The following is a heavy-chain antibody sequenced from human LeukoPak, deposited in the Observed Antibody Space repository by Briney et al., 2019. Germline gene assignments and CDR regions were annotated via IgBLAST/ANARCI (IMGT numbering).Heavy chain of an antibody. CDR2: IKQDGSEK. J-gene: IGHJ3*01. V-gene: IGHV3-7*01. D-gene: IGHD3-10*01. Sequence: PGGSLRLSCAVSGFTFSNYWMSWVRQAPGKGLEWVANIKQDGSEKYYVDSVKGRFTISRDNAKNSLYLQMNSLRVEDTAAYYCARDALRARAFDLWGQGTVVTVSS. CDR1: GFTFSNYW. CDR3: ARDALRARAFDL.